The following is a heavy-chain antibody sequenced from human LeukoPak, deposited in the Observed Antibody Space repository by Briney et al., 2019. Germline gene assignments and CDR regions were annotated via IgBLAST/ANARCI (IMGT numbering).Heavy chain of an antibody. CDR2: IYQSGNT. Sequence: SETLSLTCTVSGYSIKSGYYWGWIRQPPGRGLEWIGSIYQSGNTYSNPSLKSRLTISVETSKNQFSLKLSSVTAADTAVYYCARGATILDVWGKGTTVTVSS. D-gene: IGHD5-12*01. CDR1: GYSIKSGYY. V-gene: IGHV4-38-2*02. J-gene: IGHJ6*04. CDR3: ARGATILDV.